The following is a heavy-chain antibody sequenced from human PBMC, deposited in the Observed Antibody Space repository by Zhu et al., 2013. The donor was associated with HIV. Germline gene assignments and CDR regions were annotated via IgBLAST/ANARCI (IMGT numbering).Heavy chain of an antibody. D-gene: IGHD3-22*01. V-gene: IGHV1-69*06. CDR2: IIPMFGTP. Sequence: QVQLVQSGAEVKKPGSSVKVSCKASGGTFSSYTISWVRQAPGQGLEWMGGIIPMFGTPNYAQKFQGRVTVTADKSTSTAYMELSSLRSEDTAVYYCARGEGSDNTGYWVYWGQGTLVTVSS. CDR1: GGTFSSYT. J-gene: IGHJ4*02. CDR3: ARGEGSDNTGYWVY.